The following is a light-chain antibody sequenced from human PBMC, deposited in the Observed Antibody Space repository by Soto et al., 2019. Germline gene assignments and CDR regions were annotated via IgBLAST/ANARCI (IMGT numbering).Light chain of an antibody. CDR2: GAS. V-gene: IGKV3-20*01. Sequence: EIVLTQSPGTLSLSPGERATLSCRASQSVSSNSLAWYQLKPGQAPRLLIYGASNRATAIPDRFSGSGSGTDLTLTISRLEPEDFAVYYCQQYGTSPPFTFGPGTKVDSK. J-gene: IGKJ3*01. CDR3: QQYGTSPPFT. CDR1: QSVSSNS.